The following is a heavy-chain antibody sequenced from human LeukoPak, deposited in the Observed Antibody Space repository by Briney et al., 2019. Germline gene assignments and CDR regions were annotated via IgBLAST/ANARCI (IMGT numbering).Heavy chain of an antibody. V-gene: IGHV3-21*01. CDR3: ARERASSTSDYVDY. J-gene: IGHJ4*02. CDR2: ISSSSSYI. D-gene: IGHD2-2*01. CDR1: GFTFSSYS. Sequence: KPGGSLRLSCAASGFTFSSYSMNWVRQAPGKGLEWVSSISSSSSYIYYADSVKGRFTISRDNAKNSLYLQMNSLRAEDTAVYYCARERASSTSDYVDYWGQGTLVTVSS.